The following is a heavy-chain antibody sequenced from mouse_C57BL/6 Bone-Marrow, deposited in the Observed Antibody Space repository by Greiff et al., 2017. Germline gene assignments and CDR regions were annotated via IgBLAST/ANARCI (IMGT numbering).Heavy chain of an antibody. CDR2: IDPSDSYT. V-gene: IGHV1-69*01. CDR3: AREGNGSAFDY. CDR1: GYTFTSYW. J-gene: IGHJ2*01. D-gene: IGHD1-1*01. Sequence: QVQLQQPGAELVMPGASVKLSCKASGYTFTSYWMHWVKQRPGQGLEWIGEIDPSDSYTNYTQKFKGKSTLTVDKSSSTAYMQLSSLTSEDSAVYYRAREGNGSAFDYWGQGTTLTVSS.